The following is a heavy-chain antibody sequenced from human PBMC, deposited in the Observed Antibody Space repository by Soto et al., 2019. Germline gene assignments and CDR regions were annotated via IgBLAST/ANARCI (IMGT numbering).Heavy chain of an antibody. CDR2: IYPGDSAT. CDR1: GYSFTTYW. V-gene: IGHV5-51*01. Sequence: GESLKISCKGSGYSFTTYWIAWVRQMPGKGLEWMAIIYPGDSATKYSPSFQGQVSISADKSNNTAYLQWSSLKASDTAMYYCARRSYYDSSSANDAFDFWGQGTMVTVSS. D-gene: IGHD3-22*01. J-gene: IGHJ3*01. CDR3: ARRSYYDSSSANDAFDF.